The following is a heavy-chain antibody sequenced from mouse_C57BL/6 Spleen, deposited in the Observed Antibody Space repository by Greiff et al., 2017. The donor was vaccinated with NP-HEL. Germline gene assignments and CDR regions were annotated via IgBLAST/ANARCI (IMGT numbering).Heavy chain of an antibody. CDR2: INPSSGYT. CDR3: ASLLGMDY. V-gene: IGHV1-7*01. J-gene: IGHJ4*01. D-gene: IGHD3-3*01. Sequence: QVQLQQSGADLAKPGASVKLSCTASGYTFTSSWMHWVHQRPGQGLEWIGYINPSSGYTTYNPKFKDKATLTADKSSSTAYMQLSSLTYEDSAVYYCASLLGMDYWGQGTSVTVSS. CDR1: GYTFTSSW.